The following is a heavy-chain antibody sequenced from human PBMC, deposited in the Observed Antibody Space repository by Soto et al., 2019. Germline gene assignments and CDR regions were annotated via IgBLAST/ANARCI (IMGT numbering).Heavy chain of an antibody. Sequence: QVQLQQWGAGLLKPSETLSLTCAVYGGSFSGYYWSWIRQPPGKGLEWIGEINHSGSTNYNPSLKSRVTISVDTSKNQFSLKLSSVTAAGTAVYYCARAQYGVPKPFDLWGRGTLVTVSS. J-gene: IGHJ2*01. CDR1: GGSFSGYY. CDR3: ARAQYGVPKPFDL. V-gene: IGHV4-34*01. CDR2: INHSGST. D-gene: IGHD2-2*01.